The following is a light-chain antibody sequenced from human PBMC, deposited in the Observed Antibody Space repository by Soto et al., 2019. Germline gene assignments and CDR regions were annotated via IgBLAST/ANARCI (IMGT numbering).Light chain of an antibody. J-gene: IGKJ3*01. V-gene: IGKV1-5*01. CDR1: QSISSW. CDR2: DAS. CDR3: QLYNSYSH. Sequence: DIQMTQSPSTLSASVGDRVTITCRASQSISSWLAWYQQKPGKAPKLLIYDASSLESGVPSRFSGSGSGAELTLTFSSLQPDDFATYYFQLYNSYSHFGPGTKVEIK.